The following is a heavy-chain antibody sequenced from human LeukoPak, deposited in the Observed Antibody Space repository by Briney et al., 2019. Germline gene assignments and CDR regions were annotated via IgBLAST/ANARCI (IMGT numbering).Heavy chain of an antibody. J-gene: IGHJ4*02. CDR2: ISVSGDWT. D-gene: IGHD6-13*01. CDR1: GFTFSSYY. V-gene: IGHV3-23*01. Sequence: PGESLRLSCEASGFTFSSYYMIWVRQAPGKGLEWVSVISVSGDWTYYADSVKGRFTISRDNSKNTLYLQMNSLRAEDTAVYYCANYRQSITAAGNSREFADYWGQGTLVTVSS. CDR3: ANYRQSITAAGNSREFADY.